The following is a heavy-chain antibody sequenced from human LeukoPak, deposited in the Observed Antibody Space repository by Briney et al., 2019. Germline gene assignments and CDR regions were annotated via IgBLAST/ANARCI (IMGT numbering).Heavy chain of an antibody. CDR2: ISAYNGNT. CDR1: GYTFTSYG. D-gene: IGHD2-15*01. V-gene: IGHV1-18*01. CDR3: ARDESVVVAATGY. J-gene: IGHJ4*02. Sequence: ASVKVSCKASGYTFTSYGISWVRQAPGQGLEWMGWISAYNGNTNYAQKLQGRVTMTTDTSTSTAYVELRSLRSDDTAVYYCARDESVVVAATGYWGQGTLVTVSS.